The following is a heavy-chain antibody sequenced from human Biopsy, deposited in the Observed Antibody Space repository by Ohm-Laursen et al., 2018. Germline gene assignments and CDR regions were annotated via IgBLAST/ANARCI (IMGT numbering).Heavy chain of an antibody. Sequence: GTLSLTCAVNGESSSGYFWNWIRQPPGKGLEWIGEINQSGSTKYNPSLKRRATLSADSSNSQFSLRLTSETAADTAIYYCARGSGYFKLDVWGQGTTVTVSS. J-gene: IGHJ6*02. V-gene: IGHV4-34*01. CDR3: ARGSGYFKLDV. D-gene: IGHD5-12*01. CDR1: GESSSGYF. CDR2: INQSGST.